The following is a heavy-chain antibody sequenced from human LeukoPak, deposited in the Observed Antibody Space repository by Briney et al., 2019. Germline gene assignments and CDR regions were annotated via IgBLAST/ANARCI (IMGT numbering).Heavy chain of an antibody. Sequence: ASVKVSCKASGYTFTGYYMHWVRQAPGQGLEWMGWINPNSGGTNYAQKFQGRVTMTRDTSISTAYMELSRLRSDDTAVYYCARTIAVAARGVGYWGQGTLVTVSS. D-gene: IGHD6-19*01. J-gene: IGHJ4*02. V-gene: IGHV1-2*02. CDR1: GYTFTGYY. CDR3: ARTIAVAARGVGY. CDR2: INPNSGGT.